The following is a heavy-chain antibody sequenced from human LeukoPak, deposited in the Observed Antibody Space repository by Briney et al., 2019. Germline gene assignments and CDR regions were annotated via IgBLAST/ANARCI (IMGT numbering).Heavy chain of an antibody. CDR3: AGGGHIYGVEGFDI. CDR1: GGSISVYY. CDR2: VYYFGST. V-gene: IGHV4-59*01. D-gene: IGHD5-18*01. J-gene: IGHJ3*02. Sequence: SETLSLTCTDSGGSISVYYCNWIRQPPGKGLEWIGYVYYFGSTSYSPSLKSRVTISVDTSKTQCSLKLDSVTAADTAVYYCAGGGHIYGVEGFDIWGQGTMVTVSS.